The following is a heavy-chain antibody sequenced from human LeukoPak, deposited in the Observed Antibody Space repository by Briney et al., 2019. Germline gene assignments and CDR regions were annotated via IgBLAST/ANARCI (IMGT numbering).Heavy chain of an antibody. V-gene: IGHV3-30-3*01. CDR2: ISYDGSNK. D-gene: IGHD3-3*01. CDR1: GFTFSSYA. CDR3: ARDSFEEWYYGMDV. Sequence: GGSLRLSCAASGFTFSSYAMHWVRQAPGKGLEWVAVISYDGSNKYYADSVKGRFTISRDNSKNTLYLQMNSLRAEDTAVYYCARDSFEEWYYGMDVRGQGTTVTVSS. J-gene: IGHJ6*02.